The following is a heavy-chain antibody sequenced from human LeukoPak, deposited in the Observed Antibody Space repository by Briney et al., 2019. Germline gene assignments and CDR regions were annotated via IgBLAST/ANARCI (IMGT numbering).Heavy chain of an antibody. Sequence: GASVKVSCKASGYTFTSYGISWVRQAPGQGLEWMGWISAYNGNTNYAQKLQGRVTMTTDTSTSTAYMELRRLRSDDTAVYYCARAPSYYDSSGYYVGTEFDYWGQGTLVTVSS. V-gene: IGHV1-18*01. D-gene: IGHD3-22*01. CDR3: ARAPSYYDSSGYYVGTEFDY. J-gene: IGHJ4*02. CDR2: ISAYNGNT. CDR1: GYTFTSYG.